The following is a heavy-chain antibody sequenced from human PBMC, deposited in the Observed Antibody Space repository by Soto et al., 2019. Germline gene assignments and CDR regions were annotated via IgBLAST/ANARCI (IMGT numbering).Heavy chain of an antibody. Sequence: SETLSLTCTVSGGSISSYYWSWIRQPPGKGLEWIGYIYYSGSTNYNPSLKSRVTISVDTSKNQFSLKLSSVTAADTAVYYCARVVAGKDWNYYYYFDYWGQGTLVTVSS. D-gene: IGHD1-7*01. V-gene: IGHV4-59*01. CDR3: ARVVAGKDWNYYYYFDY. J-gene: IGHJ4*02. CDR2: IYYSGST. CDR1: GGSISSYY.